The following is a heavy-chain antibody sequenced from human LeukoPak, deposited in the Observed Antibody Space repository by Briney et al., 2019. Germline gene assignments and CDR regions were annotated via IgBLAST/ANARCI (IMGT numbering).Heavy chain of an antibody. CDR1: GFTVSSNY. J-gene: IGHJ4*02. Sequence: LRLSCAASGFTVSSNYMSWIRQYPGKGLEWIGYIHYSGSTYYNPSLSSRVTISVDRSTNHFSLKVSSVTAADTAVYYCARDAIDSNYFDFWGQGTLVTVSS. V-gene: IGHV4-31*02. CDR3: ARDAIDSNYFDF. CDR2: IHYSGST. D-gene: IGHD4-11*01.